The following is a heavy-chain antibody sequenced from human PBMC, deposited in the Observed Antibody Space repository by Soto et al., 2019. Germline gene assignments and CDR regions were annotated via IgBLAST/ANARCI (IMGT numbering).Heavy chain of an antibody. CDR2: MTNISSYI. CDR3: AGGQDNRAVKFDY. Sequence: QVQLVESGGGLVKPGGSLRLSCAASGSSFRDYYMSWIRQSPAKGLEWLSYMTNISSYIHYADSVKGRFTMSRENAKHSLDLQMNSLGAEDTAVYYCAGGQDNRAVKFDYRGQGTPVTVSS. D-gene: IGHD1-1*01. V-gene: IGHV3-11*05. CDR1: GSSFRDYY. J-gene: IGHJ4*02.